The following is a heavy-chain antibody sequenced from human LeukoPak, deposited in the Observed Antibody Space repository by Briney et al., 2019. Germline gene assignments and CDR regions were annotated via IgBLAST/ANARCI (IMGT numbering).Heavy chain of an antibody. Sequence: GGSLRLSCAASGFTFSSYGMNWVRQAPEKGLEWVSYISSSSSHTTYADSVEGRFTISRDNAKNSLSLQVNSLRADDTAVYYCARVGSIAAAGTPDYWGQGTLVTVSS. D-gene: IGHD6-13*01. CDR2: ISSSSSHT. CDR1: GFTFSSYG. V-gene: IGHV3-21*05. J-gene: IGHJ4*02. CDR3: ARVGSIAAAGTPDY.